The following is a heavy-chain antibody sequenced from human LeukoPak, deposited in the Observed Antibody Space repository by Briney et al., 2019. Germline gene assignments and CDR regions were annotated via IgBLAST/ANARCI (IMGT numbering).Heavy chain of an antibody. J-gene: IGHJ5*02. CDR1: GFTFSSYA. Sequence: GGSLRLSCAASGFTFSSYAMHWVRQAPGKGLEWVAVISYDGSNKYYADSVKGRFTISRDNSKNTLYLQMNSLRAEDTAVYYCARESGGTLNPWGQGTLVTVSP. CDR2: ISYDGSNK. D-gene: IGHD1-26*01. V-gene: IGHV3-30-3*01. CDR3: ARESGGTLNP.